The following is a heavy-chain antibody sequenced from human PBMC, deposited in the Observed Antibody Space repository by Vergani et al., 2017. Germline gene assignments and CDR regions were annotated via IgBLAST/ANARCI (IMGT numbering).Heavy chain of an antibody. CDR2: IIPIFGTA. Sequence: QVQLVQSGAEVKKPGSSVTVSCTASGGTFSSYAISWVRQAPGQGLEWMGGIIPIFGTANYAQKFQGRVTITADKSTSTAYMELSSLRSEDTAVYYCARDLPTVTRGYYFDYWGQGTLVTVSS. V-gene: IGHV1-69*06. J-gene: IGHJ4*02. CDR3: ARDLPTVTRGYYFDY. D-gene: IGHD4-17*01. CDR1: GGTFSSYA.